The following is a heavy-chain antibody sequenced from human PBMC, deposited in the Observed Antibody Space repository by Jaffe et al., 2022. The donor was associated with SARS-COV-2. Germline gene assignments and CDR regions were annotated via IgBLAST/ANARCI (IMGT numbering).Heavy chain of an antibody. Sequence: EVQLLESGGGLVQPGGSLRLSCAASGFTFSSYAMSWVRQAPGKGLEWVSAISGSGGSTYYADSVKGRFTISRDNSKNTLYLQMNSLRAEDTAVYYCAKSSPRSVGHTGENDAFDIWGQGTMVTVSS. CDR2: ISGSGGST. V-gene: IGHV3-23*01. CDR1: GFTFSSYA. CDR3: AKSSPRSVGHTGENDAFDI. D-gene: IGHD3-10*01. J-gene: IGHJ3*02.